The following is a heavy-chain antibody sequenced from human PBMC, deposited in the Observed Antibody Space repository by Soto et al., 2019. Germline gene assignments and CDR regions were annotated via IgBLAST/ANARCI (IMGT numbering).Heavy chain of an antibody. CDR2: ISNDGSHE. D-gene: IGHD3-16*01. CDR1: GFMLSNYA. J-gene: IGHJ4*02. Sequence: GGSLRLSCAASGFMLSNYAMYWVRQAPGKGPEWVAVISNDGSHEYYVDSVKGRFSSSRDNSKNTVYLQMNSLRPDDTAFYYCARVGSGGGGDYWGQGTLVTVSS. CDR3: ARVGSGGGGDY. V-gene: IGHV3-30*03.